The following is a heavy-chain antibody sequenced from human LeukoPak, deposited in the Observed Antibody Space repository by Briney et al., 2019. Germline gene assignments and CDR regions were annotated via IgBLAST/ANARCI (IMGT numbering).Heavy chain of an antibody. CDR3: ATRATAGPW. CDR2: IHDSGST. V-gene: IGHV4-39*07. D-gene: IGHD6-13*01. CDR1: GGSISSSSYC. J-gene: IGHJ4*02. Sequence: PSETLSLTCTVSGGSISSSSYCWGWIRQPPGKGLEWIGEIHDSGSTNYNPSPKSRVTILIDKSKNHFSLNLTSVTAADTAVYYCATRATAGPWWGRGTLVTVSS.